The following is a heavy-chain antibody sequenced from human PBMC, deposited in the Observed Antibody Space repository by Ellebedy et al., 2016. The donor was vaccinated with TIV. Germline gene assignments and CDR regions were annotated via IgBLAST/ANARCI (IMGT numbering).Heavy chain of an antibody. D-gene: IGHD5-12*01. V-gene: IGHV3-33*01. J-gene: IGHJ4*02. CDR1: GFTFSSYG. CDR2: IWYDGSNK. CDR3: AREATGFDY. Sequence: GESLKISXAASGFTFSSYGMHWVRQAPGKGLEWVAVIWYDGSNKYYADSVKGRFTISRDNSKNTLYLQMNSLRAEDTAVYYCAREATGFDYWGQGTLVTVSS.